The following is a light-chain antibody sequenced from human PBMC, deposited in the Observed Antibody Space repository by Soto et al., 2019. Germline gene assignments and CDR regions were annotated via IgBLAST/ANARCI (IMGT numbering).Light chain of an antibody. J-gene: IGKJ4*01. Sequence: EIVLTQSPGTLSLSPGERATLSCRASQSVNNNYLAWYQQKPGQAPKLLIYGASRSATGIPDRFSGSGSGTDFTLTISRLEPEDFAVYYCQQYVSSPLAFGGGTKVEIK. CDR1: QSVNNNY. V-gene: IGKV3-20*01. CDR3: QQYVSSPLA. CDR2: GAS.